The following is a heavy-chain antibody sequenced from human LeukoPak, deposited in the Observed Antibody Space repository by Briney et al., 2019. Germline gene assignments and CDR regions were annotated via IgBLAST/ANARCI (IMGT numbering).Heavy chain of an antibody. CDR3: ARFAVHRRIAVTGQFGLDY. J-gene: IGHJ4*02. CDR1: GYTFISYD. D-gene: IGHD6-19*01. Sequence: GASVKVSCKASGYTFISYDLNWVRQVPGQGLEWMGWMNPNTGNTGYAQKFQGRVTITRNTSISTAFMELSSLRSEDTAVYYCARFAVHRRIAVTGQFGLDYWGRGTLVTVSS. V-gene: IGHV1-8*01. CDR2: MNPNTGNT.